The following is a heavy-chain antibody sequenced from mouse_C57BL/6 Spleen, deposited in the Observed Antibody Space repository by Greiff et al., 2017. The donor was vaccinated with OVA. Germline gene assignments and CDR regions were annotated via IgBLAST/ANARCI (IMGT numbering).Heavy chain of an antibody. Sequence: VKLMESGAELVRPGTSVKVSCKASGYAFTNYLIEWVKQRPGQGLEWIGVINPGSGGTNYNEKFKGKATLTADKSSSTAYMQLSSLTSEDSAVYFCASSGYGNYVPYAMDYWGQGTSVTVSS. CDR3: ASSGYGNYVPYAMDY. J-gene: IGHJ4*01. CDR2: INPGSGGT. D-gene: IGHD2-1*01. V-gene: IGHV1-54*01. CDR1: GYAFTNYL.